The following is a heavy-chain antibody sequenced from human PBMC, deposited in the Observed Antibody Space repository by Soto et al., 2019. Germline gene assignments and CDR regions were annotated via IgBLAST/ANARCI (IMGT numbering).Heavy chain of an antibody. CDR1: GGTFSSYA. D-gene: IGHD3-10*01. J-gene: IGHJ5*02. CDR3: ASAASRGVARGFDP. V-gene: IGHV1-69*12. Sequence: QVQLVQSGAEVKKPGSSVKVSCKASGGTFSSYAISWVRQAPGQGLEWMGGIIPIFGTANYAQKLQGRVTITAVEFTSTADMELSSLRSEGTAVYYCASAASRGVARGFDPWGQGNLVTVSS. CDR2: IIPIFGTA.